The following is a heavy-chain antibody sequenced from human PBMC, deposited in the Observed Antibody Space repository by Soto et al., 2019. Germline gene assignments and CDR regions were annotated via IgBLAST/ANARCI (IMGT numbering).Heavy chain of an antibody. CDR2: ITYDGSFQ. CDR3: AKDRVGGTFYTPLAF. CDR1: GFNFDNYG. D-gene: IGHD1-7*01. J-gene: IGHJ4*02. Sequence: HPGGSLRLSCQASGFNFDNYGMHWVRQAPGKGLEWVAVITYDGSFQYYADSVKGRFTISRDNSKNTLSLHLNTLKPEDTAVYHCAKDRVGGTFYTPLAFWGQGTLGTVSS. V-gene: IGHV3-30*18.